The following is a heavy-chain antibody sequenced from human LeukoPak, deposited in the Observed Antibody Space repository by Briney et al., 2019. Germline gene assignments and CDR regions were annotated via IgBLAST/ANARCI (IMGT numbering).Heavy chain of an antibody. CDR1: GGTFSSYA. CDR3: AKDDRWAQFCC. Sequence: GASVKVSCKASGGTFSSYAISWVRQAPGQGLEWMGGIIPIFGTANYAQKFQGRVTITADESTSTAYMELSSLRSEDTAVYYCAKDDRWAQFCCWGQGTLVTVSA. J-gene: IGHJ4*02. CDR2: IIPIFGTA. D-gene: IGHD3-3*02. V-gene: IGHV1-69*13.